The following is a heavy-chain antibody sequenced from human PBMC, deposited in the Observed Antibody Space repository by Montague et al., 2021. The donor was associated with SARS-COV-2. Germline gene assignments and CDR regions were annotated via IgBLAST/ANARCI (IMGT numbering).Heavy chain of an antibody. CDR1: GDSVASINPR. D-gene: IGHD1-1*01. CDR2: RYYMSEKYN. V-gene: IGHV6-1*01. Sequence: CAISGDSVASINPRWSSVRQAPARHRHWLRIRYYMSEKYNNYAVAVRGRGTINPDTAKNQFSLQLNSVTPEDKAIYYCTSGREGNYNVMDVWGQGITVTVYS. J-gene: IGHJ6*02. CDR3: TSGREGNYNVMDV.